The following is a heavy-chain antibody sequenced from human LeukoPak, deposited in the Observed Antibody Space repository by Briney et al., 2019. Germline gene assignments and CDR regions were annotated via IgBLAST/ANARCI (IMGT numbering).Heavy chain of an antibody. Sequence: GGSLRLSCAASGFTFSSYWMHWVRHAPGKGLVWVSRINSDGSSTSYADSVKGRFTISRDNAKNTLYLQMNSLRAEDTAVYYCARAGNKRWGYGKYQLLENYMDVWGKGTTVTVSS. J-gene: IGHJ6*03. V-gene: IGHV3-74*01. CDR1: GFTFSSYW. CDR2: INSDGSST. CDR3: ARAGNKRWGYGKYQLLENYMDV. D-gene: IGHD2-2*01.